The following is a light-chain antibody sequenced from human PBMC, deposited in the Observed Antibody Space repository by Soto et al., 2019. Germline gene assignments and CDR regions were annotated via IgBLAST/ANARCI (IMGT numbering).Light chain of an antibody. V-gene: IGKV3-20*01. CDR3: QQYGNSPPHT. CDR2: AAS. Sequence: EVVLTQSPGTLSLSPGERATLSCRASQSVTRNFLAWYQQKPGQAPRLLIYAASSRATGIPDRFSGSGSETDFTLTISRLEPEDFAVYYCQQYGNSPPHTFGQGTKLEI. J-gene: IGKJ2*01. CDR1: QSVTRNF.